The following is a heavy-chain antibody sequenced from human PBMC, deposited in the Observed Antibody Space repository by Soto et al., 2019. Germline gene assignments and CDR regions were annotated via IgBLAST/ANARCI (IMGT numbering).Heavy chain of an antibody. D-gene: IGHD2-2*01. V-gene: IGHV3-23*01. CDR3: AKHAEYQLVSWFDP. Sequence: EVQLLESGGGLVQLGGSLRLSCAVSGFSFSTYAMSWVRQAPGKGLEWVSGISAGGGNTYYADSVRGRFTISRDNSKDTLYLQITSLRAEDTAFYYCAKHAEYQLVSWFDPWGQGTLVTVSS. CDR1: GFSFSTYA. J-gene: IGHJ5*02. CDR2: ISAGGGNT.